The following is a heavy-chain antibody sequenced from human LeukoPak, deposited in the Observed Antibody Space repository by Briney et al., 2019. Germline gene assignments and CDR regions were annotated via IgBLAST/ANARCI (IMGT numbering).Heavy chain of an antibody. CDR2: ISWNSGSI. CDR3: ARDMAMVRGNGMDV. Sequence: PGRFLRLSCAASGFIFVDYAMHWVRQAPGQGLEWVAGISWNSGSIDYADSVKGRITISRDNAKNSLYLQMNSLRAEDTALYYCARDMAMVRGNGMDVWGQGTTVTVSS. CDR1: GFIFVDYA. J-gene: IGHJ6*02. D-gene: IGHD3-10*01. V-gene: IGHV3-9*01.